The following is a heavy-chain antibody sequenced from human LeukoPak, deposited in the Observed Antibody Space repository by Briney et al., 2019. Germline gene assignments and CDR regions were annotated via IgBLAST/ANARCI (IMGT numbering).Heavy chain of an antibody. CDR2: INPSGGST. D-gene: IGHD3-22*01. J-gene: IGHJ6*02. Sequence: ASVKVSCKASGYTFTSYYMHWVRQAPGQGLEWMGIINPSGGSTSYAQKFQGRVTMTRDTSTSTVYMELSSLRSEDTAVYYCARDSGPDYYGDYYYGMDVWGQGTTVTVSS. CDR3: ARDSGPDYYGDYYYGMDV. CDR1: GYTFTSYY. V-gene: IGHV1-46*01.